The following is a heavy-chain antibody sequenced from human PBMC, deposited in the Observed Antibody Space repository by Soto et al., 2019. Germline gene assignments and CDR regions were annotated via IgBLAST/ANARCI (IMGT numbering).Heavy chain of an antibody. J-gene: IGHJ4*02. CDR2: IYPGDSDT. CDR3: ARSAAAAGPPVDH. D-gene: IGHD6-13*01. CDR1: GYSFTSYW. Sequence: GESLKISCKVSGYSFTSYWIGGVRQMPGKGLEWMGIIYPGDSDTRYSPSFQGQVTISADKSISTAYLQWSSLKASDTAMYYCARSAAAAGPPVDHWGQGTLVTVSS. V-gene: IGHV5-51*01.